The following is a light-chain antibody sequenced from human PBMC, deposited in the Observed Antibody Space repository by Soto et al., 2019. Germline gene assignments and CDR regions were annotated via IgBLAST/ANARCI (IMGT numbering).Light chain of an antibody. Sequence: DIPMTQSPSTLSASVGDRVTITCRASQTINTWLAWFQQKPGKAPKLLIYDVSNLESGVPSRFSGSGSGTEFTLTIASLQPDDFATYYCQQYDSYWTFGQGTKVEIK. V-gene: IGKV1-5*01. CDR2: DVS. CDR1: QTINTW. J-gene: IGKJ1*01. CDR3: QQYDSYWT.